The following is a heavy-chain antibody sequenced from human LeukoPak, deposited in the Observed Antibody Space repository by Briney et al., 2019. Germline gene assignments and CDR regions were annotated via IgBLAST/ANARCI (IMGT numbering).Heavy chain of an antibody. CDR1: GGSVSSGSYY. J-gene: IGHJ4*02. CDR2: IYYSGST. V-gene: IGHV4-61*01. CDR3: AREEYGGNSYDN. Sequence: PSETLSLTCTVSGGSVSSGSYYWSWIRQPPGKGLEWIGYIYYSGSTNYNPSLKSRVTISVDTSKNQFSLKLSSVTAADTAVYYCAREEYGGNSYDNWGQGTLVTVSS. D-gene: IGHD4-23*01.